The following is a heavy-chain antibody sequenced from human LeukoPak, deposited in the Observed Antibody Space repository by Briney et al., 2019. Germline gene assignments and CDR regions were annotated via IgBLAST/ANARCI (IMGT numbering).Heavy chain of an antibody. CDR3: ARVGWEYCSGGSCYSTYYYYMDV. CDR2: IYSGGST. Sequence: GGSLRLSCAASGFTVSSNYMSWVRQAPGKGLEWVSVIYSGGSTYYADSVKGRFTISRDNAKNSLYLQMNSLRAEDTALYYCARVGWEYCSGGSCYSTYYYYMDVWGKGTTVTVSS. D-gene: IGHD2-15*01. CDR1: GFTVSSNY. V-gene: IGHV3-53*01. J-gene: IGHJ6*03.